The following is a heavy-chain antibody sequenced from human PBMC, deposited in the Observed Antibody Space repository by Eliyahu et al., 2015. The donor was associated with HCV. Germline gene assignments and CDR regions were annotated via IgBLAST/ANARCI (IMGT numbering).Heavy chain of an antibody. Sequence: EVQLVESGGGLVQPGGSLRLSCAASGFTFSSXWMHWVRQAPGKGLVWVSRINSDGSSTSYADSVKGRFTISRDNAKNTLYLQMNSLRAEDTAVYYCARVPVGATTHHFDYWGQGTLVTVSS. CDR3: ARVPVGATTHHFDY. J-gene: IGHJ4*02. CDR2: INSDGSST. V-gene: IGHV3-74*01. CDR1: GFTFSSXW. D-gene: IGHD1-26*01.